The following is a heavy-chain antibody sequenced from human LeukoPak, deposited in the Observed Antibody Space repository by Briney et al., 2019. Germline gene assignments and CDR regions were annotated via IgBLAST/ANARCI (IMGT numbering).Heavy chain of an antibody. J-gene: IGHJ4*02. CDR3: ARMAVAGRGPIDY. Sequence: GGSLRLSCAASGFTFRSYSMNWVRQAPGKGLEWISYISSRNSTIYYADSVKGRFTISRDNAENSLYLQMTSLRAEDTAVYYCARMAVAGRGPIDYWGQGTLVTVSS. D-gene: IGHD6-19*01. V-gene: IGHV3-48*01. CDR1: GFTFRSYS. CDR2: ISSRNSTI.